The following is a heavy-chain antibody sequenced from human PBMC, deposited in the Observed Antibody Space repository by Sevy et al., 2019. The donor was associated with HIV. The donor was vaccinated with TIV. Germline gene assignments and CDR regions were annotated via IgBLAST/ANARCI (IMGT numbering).Heavy chain of an antibody. Sequence: GGSLRLSCAASGFTFNTFSMNWVRQAPGKGLEWISYISDGSSTIYYADSVRGRFTISRDNARNSLYLQMNSLRADDTAVYYCARVVWGSNHFDDYWGQGTLVTVSS. V-gene: IGHV3-48*01. J-gene: IGHJ4*02. CDR3: ARVVWGSNHFDDY. CDR1: GFTFNTFS. D-gene: IGHD3-16*02. CDR2: ISDGSSTI.